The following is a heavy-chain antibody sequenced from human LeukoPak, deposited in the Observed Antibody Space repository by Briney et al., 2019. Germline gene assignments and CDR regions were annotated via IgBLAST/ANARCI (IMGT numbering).Heavy chain of an antibody. V-gene: IGHV3-30*04. Sequence: GRSLRLSCAASGFTFSSDAMHWVRQAPGMGLEWVAVILYDGRNKYYADSVKGRFTISRDNSKNTLYLQMNSLRAEDTAVYYCARDRLTYCGGDCGLDYWGQGTLVTVSS. D-gene: IGHD2-21*02. CDR3: ARDRLTYCGGDCGLDY. CDR2: ILYDGRNK. J-gene: IGHJ4*02. CDR1: GFTFSSDA.